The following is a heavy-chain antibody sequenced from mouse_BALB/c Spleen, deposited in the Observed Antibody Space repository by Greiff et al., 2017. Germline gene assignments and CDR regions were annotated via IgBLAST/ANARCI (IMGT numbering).Heavy chain of an antibody. D-gene: IGHD2-4*01. J-gene: IGHJ4*01. CDR1: GYTFTNYW. CDR3: ARRYYDYDRYAMDY. CDR2: IYPGDGDT. Sequence: QVQLQQSGAELVRPGTSVKISCKASGYTFTNYWLGWVKQRPGQGLEWIGAIYPGDGDTRYTQKFKGKATLTADKSSSTAYIQLSSLASEDSAVYYCARRYYDYDRYAMDYWGQGTSVTVSS. V-gene: IGHV1-87*01.